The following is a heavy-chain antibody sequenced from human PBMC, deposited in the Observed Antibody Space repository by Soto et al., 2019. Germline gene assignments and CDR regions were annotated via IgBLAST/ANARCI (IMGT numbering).Heavy chain of an antibody. V-gene: IGHV3-9*01. CDR3: AKDILPLAAAGQQFDY. CDR1: GFTFDDYA. J-gene: IGHJ4*02. CDR2: ISWNSGSI. Sequence: EVQLVESGGGLVQPGRSLRLSCAASGFTFDDYAMHWVRQAPGKGLEWVSGISWNSGSIGYADSVKGRFTISRDNAKNSLYLQMNSLRAEDTALYYWAKDILPLAAAGQQFDYWCKGTLVTVSS. D-gene: IGHD6-13*01.